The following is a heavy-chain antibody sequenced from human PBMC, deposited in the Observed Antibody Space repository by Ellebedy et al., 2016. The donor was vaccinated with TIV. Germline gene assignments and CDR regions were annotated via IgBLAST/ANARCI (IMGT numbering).Heavy chain of an antibody. CDR3: ARGGAYGSGSYYSWNDP. J-gene: IGHJ5*02. D-gene: IGHD3-10*01. CDR1: GYTFTSYS. V-gene: IGHV1-3*04. CDR2: INTENGYP. Sequence: AASVKVSCKASGYTFTSYSLQWVRQAHGQRLEWVGWINTENGYPFYSERLQGRVTITRDASASTVYLQLSSLRPEDTALYYCARGGAYGSGSYYSWNDPWGQGTLVIVSS.